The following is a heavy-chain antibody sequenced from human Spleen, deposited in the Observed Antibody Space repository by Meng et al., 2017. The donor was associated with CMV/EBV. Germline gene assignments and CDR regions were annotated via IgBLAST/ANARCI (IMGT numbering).Heavy chain of an antibody. CDR2: ISGTGGST. Sequence: GESLKISCTVSGLTFSSYAMSWVRQAPGKGLEWVSAISGTGGSTYYADSVKGRFTISRDNSRDTLFLQLNSLRAEDTAIYYCAKDSFSANNNWYGGDYWGQGTLVTVSS. V-gene: IGHV3-23*01. CDR1: GLTFSSYA. CDR3: AKDSFSANNNWYGGDY. J-gene: IGHJ4*02. D-gene: IGHD1-1*01.